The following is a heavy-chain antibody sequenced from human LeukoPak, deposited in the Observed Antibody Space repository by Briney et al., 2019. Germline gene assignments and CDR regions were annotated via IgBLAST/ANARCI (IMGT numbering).Heavy chain of an antibody. CDR1: GASIHDDH. V-gene: IGHV4-59*12. D-gene: IGHD2-2*01. CDR2: VYYRGSA. Sequence: SETLPLTCTVSGASIHDDHFTWIRQPPGRGLEWISFVYYRGSAKYNPSLESRVTISVDTSKKQISLILKSVTAADTAVYYCGRNFEASSTWYIQYWGQGSLVTVSS. CDR3: GRNFEASSTWYIQY. J-gene: IGHJ1*01.